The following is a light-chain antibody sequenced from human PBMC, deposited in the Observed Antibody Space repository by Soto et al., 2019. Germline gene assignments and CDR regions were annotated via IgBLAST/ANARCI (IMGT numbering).Light chain of an antibody. CDR2: DVS. Sequence: QSALTQPASVSGSPGQSITISCTGTSSDVGGYNYVSGYQQHPDKAPKLMIYDVSDRPSGVSNRFSGSKSGNTASLTISGLQAEDEADYYCASYTSSSTQVFGGGTKVTVL. CDR1: SSDVGGYNY. V-gene: IGLV2-14*03. J-gene: IGLJ2*01. CDR3: ASYTSSSTQV.